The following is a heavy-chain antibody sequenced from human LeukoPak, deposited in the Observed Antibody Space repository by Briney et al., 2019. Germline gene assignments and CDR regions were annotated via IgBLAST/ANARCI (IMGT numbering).Heavy chain of an antibody. J-gene: IGHJ4*02. CDR1: GYTFTSYG. CDR2: ISAYNGNT. Sequence: ASVKVSCKACGYTFTSYGISWVRQAPGQWLEWMGWISAYNGNTNYAQKLQGRVTMTTDTSTSTAYMELRSLRSEDTAVYYCARGPAPHGFDYWGQGTLVTVSS. V-gene: IGHV1-18*01. CDR3: ARGPAPHGFDY.